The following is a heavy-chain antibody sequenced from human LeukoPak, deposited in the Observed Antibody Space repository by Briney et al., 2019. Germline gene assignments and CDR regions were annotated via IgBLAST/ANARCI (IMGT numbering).Heavy chain of an antibody. V-gene: IGHV1-18*04. D-gene: IGHD3-10*01. J-gene: IGHJ5*02. CDR2: ISAYNGNT. Sequence: ASVEVSCKASGYTFTSYGISWVRQAPGQGLEWMGWISAYNGNTNYAQKLQGRVTMTTDTSTNTAYMELRSLRSDDTAVYYCARSGYYGSGSYHNWFDPWGQGTLVTVSS. CDR1: GYTFTSYG. CDR3: ARSGYYGSGSYHNWFDP.